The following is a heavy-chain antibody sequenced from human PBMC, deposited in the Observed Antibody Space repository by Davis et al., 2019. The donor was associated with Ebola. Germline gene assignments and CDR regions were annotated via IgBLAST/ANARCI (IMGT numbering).Heavy chain of an antibody. Sequence: SLKISCAASGFTFSGYWMSWVRQAPGKGLEWVSGITWNSDRIGYADSVKGRFTISRDNAKNSLYLQMNSLRTEDTAFYYCAKGYYGSGSYGVDYWGQGTLVTVSS. J-gene: IGHJ4*02. V-gene: IGHV3-9*01. CDR2: ITWNSDRI. CDR3: AKGYYGSGSYGVDY. CDR1: GFTFSGYW. D-gene: IGHD3-10*01.